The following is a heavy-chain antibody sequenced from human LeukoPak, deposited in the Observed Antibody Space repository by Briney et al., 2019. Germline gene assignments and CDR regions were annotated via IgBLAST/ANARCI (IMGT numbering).Heavy chain of an antibody. J-gene: IGHJ4*02. V-gene: IGHV4-4*02. D-gene: IGHD6-13*01. Sequence: SGTQSLTCAVSGDSISSSNWWSWVRQSPGKGLEWIGEIYHSGSTNCNPSLKSRVSISVDKSNNLFSLKLNSVTAADTAVYYCARVDSTSGANFDYWGQGTLVTVSS. CDR2: IYHSGST. CDR1: GDSISSSNW. CDR3: ARVDSTSGANFDY.